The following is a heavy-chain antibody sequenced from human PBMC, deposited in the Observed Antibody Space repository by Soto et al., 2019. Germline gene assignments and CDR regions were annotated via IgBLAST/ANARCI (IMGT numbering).Heavy chain of an antibody. Sequence: SPLKVSCKGSGLTFRSYAISSVRPALGQGLEWMGGIIPIFGTANYAQKLQGRVTMTTDTSTSTAYMELRSLRSDDTAVYYCARGDSRVVRGDMDVWGQGTTVTGSS. D-gene: IGHD3-10*01. J-gene: IGHJ6*02. CDR2: IIPIFGTA. V-gene: IGHV1-69*05. CDR3: ARGDSRVVRGDMDV. CDR1: GLTFRSYA.